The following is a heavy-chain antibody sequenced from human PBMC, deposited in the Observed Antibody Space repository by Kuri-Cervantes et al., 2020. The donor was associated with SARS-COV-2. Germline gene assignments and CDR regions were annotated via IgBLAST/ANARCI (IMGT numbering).Heavy chain of an antibody. D-gene: IGHD5-12*01. Sequence: GEPLKISCAASGFTFSNYAMAWVRQAPGKGLEWVAAISGNGHNRYHAKSVKGRFTISRDNSDYTLYLQMNSLRAEDTAVYYCAKAESGSSNPYFDSWGQGTLVTVSS. CDR1: GFTFSNYA. CDR3: AKAESGSSNPYFDS. CDR2: ISGNGHNR. J-gene: IGHJ4*02. V-gene: IGHV3-23*01.